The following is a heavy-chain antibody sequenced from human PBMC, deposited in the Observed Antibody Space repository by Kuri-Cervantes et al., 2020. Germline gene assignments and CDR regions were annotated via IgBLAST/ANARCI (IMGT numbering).Heavy chain of an antibody. Sequence: GGSLRLSCAASGFAVSSNYMSWVRQGPGKGLEWVSVIYSGGDTYYADSVRGRFTISRDNAKNSLYLQMNSQRAEDTAVYYCARPPARYSSGWYGSWGQGTLVTVSS. CDR1: GFAVSSNY. CDR3: ARPPARYSSGWYGS. D-gene: IGHD6-19*01. J-gene: IGHJ5*01. V-gene: IGHV3-53*01. CDR2: IYSGGDT.